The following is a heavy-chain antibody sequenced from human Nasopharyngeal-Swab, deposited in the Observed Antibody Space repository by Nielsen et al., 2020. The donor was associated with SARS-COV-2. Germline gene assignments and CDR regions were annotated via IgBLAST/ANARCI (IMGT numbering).Heavy chain of an antibody. CDR2: IRQDAREQ. D-gene: IGHD2-21*02. J-gene: IGHJ3*02. CDR3: ARESVVTGMDDAPDI. Sequence: GGSLRLSCVASGVIFSKYWMHWVRQPPGKGLEWVANIRQDAREQFYVDSVKGRFTISRDNAKNSVFLQMNSLRSEDTAVYYCARESVVTGMDDAPDIWGRGTMVTVSS. V-gene: IGHV3-7*04. CDR1: GVIFSKYW.